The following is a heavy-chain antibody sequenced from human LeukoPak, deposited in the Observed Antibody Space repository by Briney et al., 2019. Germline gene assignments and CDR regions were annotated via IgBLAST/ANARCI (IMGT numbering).Heavy chain of an antibody. CDR1: GYTFTGYY. CDR2: INPNSGGT. D-gene: IGHD1-1*01. Sequence: ASVKVSCKASGYTFTGYYMHWVRQAPGQGLEWMGWINPNSGGTNYAQKFQGRVTMTRDTSISTAYMELSRLRSDDTAVYYCARLAVGATNWNWFSSDAFDIWGQGTMVTVSS. CDR3: ARLAVGATNWNWFSSDAFDI. V-gene: IGHV1-2*02. J-gene: IGHJ3*02.